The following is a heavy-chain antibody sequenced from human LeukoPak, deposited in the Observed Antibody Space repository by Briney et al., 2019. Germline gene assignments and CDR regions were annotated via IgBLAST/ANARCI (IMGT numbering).Heavy chain of an antibody. CDR2: IYDTGDT. V-gene: IGHV3-66*01. CDR3: ATGHYSNRL. CDR1: GVAVSDSY. D-gene: IGHD4-11*01. Sequence: GGSLRLSCAVPGVAVSDSYLSWFRQAPGRGLEWVSVIYDTGDTFYADSVKDRFIISRDNSKNTLYLQMSSLRVEDTSVYYCATGHYSNRLGGQGTLVTVSS. J-gene: IGHJ4*02.